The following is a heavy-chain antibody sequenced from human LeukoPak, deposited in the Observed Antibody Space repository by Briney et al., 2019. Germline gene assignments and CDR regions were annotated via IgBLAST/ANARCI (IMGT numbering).Heavy chain of an antibody. D-gene: IGHD2-2*01. V-gene: IGHV3-30*18. CDR3: AKSLWAHYQRSLPDY. Sequence: PGGSLRLSCAASGFTFSSYGMRWVRQAPGKGLEWVAVISYDGSNKYYADSVKGRFTISRDNSKNTLYLQMNSLRAEDTAVYYCAKSLWAHYQRSLPDYWGQGTLVTVSS. CDR1: GFTFSSYG. CDR2: ISYDGSNK. J-gene: IGHJ4*02.